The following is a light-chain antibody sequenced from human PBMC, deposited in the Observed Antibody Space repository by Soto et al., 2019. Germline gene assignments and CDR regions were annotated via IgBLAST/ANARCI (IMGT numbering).Light chain of an antibody. CDR2: GAS. Sequence: EIVLTQSPGTLSLSPGERATLSCRASQSVSSSYLAWYQQKPGQAPRLLLYGASSRATGIPDRFSGSGSGPDFTLTISILEPDDFAVYYCQQYGSSPWTFGQGTKVEIK. CDR1: QSVSSSY. J-gene: IGKJ1*01. V-gene: IGKV3-20*01. CDR3: QQYGSSPWT.